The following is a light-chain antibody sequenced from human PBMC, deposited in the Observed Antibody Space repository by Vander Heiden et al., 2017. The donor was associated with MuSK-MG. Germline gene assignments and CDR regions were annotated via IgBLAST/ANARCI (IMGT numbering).Light chain of an antibody. J-gene: IGLJ3*02. CDR1: SSDVGSYNL. V-gene: IGLV2-23*01. Sequence: QSALTQPASVSGSPGQSITISCTGTSSDVGSYNLVSWYQQHPGKAPKLMMYEGSKRPSGVSNRFSGSKSGNTASLTIAGLQAEDEADYYCCSYAGSRTSVFGGGNKMTVL. CDR3: CSYAGSRTSV. CDR2: EGS.